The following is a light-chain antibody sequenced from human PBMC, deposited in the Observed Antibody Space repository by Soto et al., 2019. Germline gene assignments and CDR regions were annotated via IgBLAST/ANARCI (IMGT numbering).Light chain of an antibody. CDR1: SSNIGSNY. CDR2: DNN. J-gene: IGLJ2*01. V-gene: IGLV1-51*01. CDR3: ATGDSSLCDGV. Sequence: QSVLTQPPSASAAPGQKVTISCSGSSSNIGSNYVSWYQQLPGTAPKLLIYDNNERPSGIPARFSGSKSGTSATLGITGLQTGDEADYYCATGDSSLCDGVFGGGTKLTVL.